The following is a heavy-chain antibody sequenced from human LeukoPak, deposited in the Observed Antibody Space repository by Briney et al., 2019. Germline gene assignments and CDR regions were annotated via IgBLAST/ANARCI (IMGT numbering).Heavy chain of an antibody. CDR2: ISASRDIT. J-gene: IGHJ6*03. CDR3: ARGGGYSSSWGYYYYYMDV. V-gene: IGHV3-48*04. Sequence: GGSLRLSCAASGFNYSSYTMNWVRQAPGMGLEWLSYISASRDITYYADSVKGRFTISRDNAKNSLYLQMNSLRAEDTAVYYCARGGGYSSSWGYYYYYMDVWGKGTTVTVSS. D-gene: IGHD6-6*01. CDR1: GFNYSSYT.